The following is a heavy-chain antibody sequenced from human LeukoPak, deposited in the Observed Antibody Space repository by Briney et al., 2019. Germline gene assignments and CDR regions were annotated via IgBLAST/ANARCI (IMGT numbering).Heavy chain of an antibody. CDR2: IHHRAGT. D-gene: IGHD3-3*01. J-gene: IGHJ5*02. Sequence: LETLSLTCAVYGGSFTHYYWSWIRQVPGKGLEWIGEIHHRAGTNYNPSLKSRVTISADTSKNQFYLKLSSVTAADTAVYYCARVTEYDFWRGGFDPWGQGTLVTVSS. V-gene: IGHV4-34*01. CDR3: ARVTEYDFWRGGFDP. CDR1: GGSFTHYY.